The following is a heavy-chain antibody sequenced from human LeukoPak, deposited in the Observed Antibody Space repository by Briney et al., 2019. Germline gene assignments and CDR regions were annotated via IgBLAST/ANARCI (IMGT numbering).Heavy chain of an antibody. Sequence: GASVKVYCKASGYTFTSYGISWVRQAPGQGLEWMGWISAYNGNTNYAQKLQGRVTMTTDTSTSTAYMELRSLRSDDTAVYYCAAFHLGGGYDYFDYWGQGTLVTVSS. CDR1: GYTFTSYG. CDR2: ISAYNGNT. J-gene: IGHJ4*02. D-gene: IGHD5-12*01. CDR3: AAFHLGGGYDYFDY. V-gene: IGHV1-18*01.